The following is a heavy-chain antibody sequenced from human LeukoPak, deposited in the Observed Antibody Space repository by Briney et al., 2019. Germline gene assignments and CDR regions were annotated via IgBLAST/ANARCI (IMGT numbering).Heavy chain of an antibody. CDR3: AKDLDNWSDAAHPSFDY. V-gene: IGHV3-30*02. CDR2: IRYDGSNK. CDR1: GFTFSSYG. J-gene: IGHJ4*02. D-gene: IGHD1-1*01. Sequence: GGSLRLSCAASGFTFSSYGMHWVRQAPGKGLEWVAFIRYDGSNKYYADSVKGRFTISRDNSKNTLYLQMNSLRAEDTAVYYCAKDLDNWSDAAHPSFDYWGQGTLVTVSS.